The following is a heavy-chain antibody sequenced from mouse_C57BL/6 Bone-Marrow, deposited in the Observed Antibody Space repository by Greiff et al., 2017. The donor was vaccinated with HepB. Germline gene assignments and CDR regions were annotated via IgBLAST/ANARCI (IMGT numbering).Heavy chain of an antibody. D-gene: IGHD2-3*01. CDR2: ISYDGSN. V-gene: IGHV3-6*01. J-gene: IGHJ2*01. Sequence: EVKLQESGPGLVKPSQSLSLTCSVTGYSITSGYYWNWIRQFPGNKLEWMGYISYDGSNNYNPSLKNRISITRDTSKNQFFLKLNSVTTEDTATYYCASGDGYSYFDYWGQGTTLTVSS. CDR3: ASGDGYSYFDY. CDR1: GYSITSGYY.